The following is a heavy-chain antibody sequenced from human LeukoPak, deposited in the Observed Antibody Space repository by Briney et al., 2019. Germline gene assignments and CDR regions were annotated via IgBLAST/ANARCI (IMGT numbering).Heavy chain of an antibody. CDR3: ATSGSYYRFEY. J-gene: IGHJ4*02. Sequence: GRSLRLSCAASGFTFSSYGMHWARQAPGKGLEWVAAIWYDGSNKYYADSVKGRFTISRDNSKNTLYLQMNSLRAEDTAVYYCATSGSYYRFEYWGQGTLVTVSS. V-gene: IGHV3-33*01. D-gene: IGHD1-26*01. CDR2: IWYDGSNK. CDR1: GFTFSSYG.